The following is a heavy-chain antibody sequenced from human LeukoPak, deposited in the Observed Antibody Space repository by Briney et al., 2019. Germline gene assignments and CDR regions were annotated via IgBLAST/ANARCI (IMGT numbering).Heavy chain of an antibody. CDR3: ARGPNSNWSGLDF. V-gene: IGHV3-23*01. Sequence: GGSLRLSCAASGFAFDSFAMSWVRQAPGQGLAWVSAIGDSSSHTYYADSVKGRFTISRDNSKNTLYLQVNNLRAEDTAVYYCARGPNSNWSGLDFWGQGTLLTVSS. D-gene: IGHD6-6*01. CDR1: GFAFDSFA. J-gene: IGHJ4*02. CDR2: IGDSSSHT.